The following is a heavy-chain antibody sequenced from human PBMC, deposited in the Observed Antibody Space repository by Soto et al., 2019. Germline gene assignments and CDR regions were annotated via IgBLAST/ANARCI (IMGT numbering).Heavy chain of an antibody. V-gene: IGHV3-30*18. D-gene: IGHD2-2*01. CDR3: AKDTGDCSSTRCNPGNNWFDP. Sequence: QVQLVESGGGVVQPGRSLRLSCAASGFTFSSYGMHWVRQAPGKGLEWVAIISYDGNKKYYADSVKGRFTISRDNSKNTLYLQMNSLRAEDTAVYYCAKDTGDCSSTRCNPGNNWFDPWGQGTLVTVSS. CDR2: ISYDGNKK. CDR1: GFTFSSYG. J-gene: IGHJ5*02.